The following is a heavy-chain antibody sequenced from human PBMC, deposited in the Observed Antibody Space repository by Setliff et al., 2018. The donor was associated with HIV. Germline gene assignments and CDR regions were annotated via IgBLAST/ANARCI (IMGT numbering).Heavy chain of an antibody. J-gene: IGHJ3*02. CDR2: IYSGGST. CDR1: GFTVTRNY. D-gene: IGHD3-10*01. Sequence: TGGSLRLSCAASGFTVTRNYMSWVRQAPGKGLEWVSVIYSGGSTYYADSVKGRFTISRDNSKNTVYLQMNSLRAEDTAVYYCARDLSPPNSGIYFALDIWGQGTMVTVSS. V-gene: IGHV3-66*01. CDR3: ARDLSPPNSGIYFALDI.